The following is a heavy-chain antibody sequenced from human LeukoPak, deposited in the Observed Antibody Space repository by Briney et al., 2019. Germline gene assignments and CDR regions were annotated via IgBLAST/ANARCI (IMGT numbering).Heavy chain of an antibody. Sequence: SETLSLTRAVSGTSFSSYYWSWIRQSPEKGLEWIGEINHSGYTNNNPSLKSRVTMSVDTSNNRFSLRLSSVTAADTGVYFCARMTTGHDYWGQGILVTVSS. CDR1: GTSFSSYY. J-gene: IGHJ4*02. CDR3: ARMTTGHDY. V-gene: IGHV4-34*01. CDR2: INHSGYT. D-gene: IGHD4-17*01.